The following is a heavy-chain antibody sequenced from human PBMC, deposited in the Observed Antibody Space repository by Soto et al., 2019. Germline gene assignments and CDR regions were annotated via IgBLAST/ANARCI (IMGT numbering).Heavy chain of an antibody. CDR1: GYTLTHYY. J-gene: IGHJ4*02. CDR3: ARNGPTYDYYCFDN. D-gene: IGHD5-12*01. Sequence: QVQLVQSGAEVKKPGASVKVSCKASGYTLTHYYIHWVRQAPGQGPEWVGEINPSTLVTSYAQKLQGRVPMTRATSTSTVNMELNSLISEDTAVYYCARNGPTYDYYCFDNWGQGTLVNVSS. V-gene: IGHV1-46*01. CDR2: INPSTLVT.